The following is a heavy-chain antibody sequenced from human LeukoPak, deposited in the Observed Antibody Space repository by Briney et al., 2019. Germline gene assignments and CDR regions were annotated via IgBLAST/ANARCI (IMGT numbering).Heavy chain of an antibody. CDR1: GFTFSTYS. D-gene: IGHD3-22*01. CDR2: LGGRGVLT. J-gene: IGHJ4*02. CDR3: ARRDGSGYYALDY. Sequence: GGSLRLSCAASGFTFSTYSMNWVRQAPGKGLEWVSTLGGRGVLTYYADSVRGRFTVSRDNSKNTFYLQMNSLRAEDTAVYYCARRDGSGYYALDYWGQGFLVTVSS. V-gene: IGHV3-23*01.